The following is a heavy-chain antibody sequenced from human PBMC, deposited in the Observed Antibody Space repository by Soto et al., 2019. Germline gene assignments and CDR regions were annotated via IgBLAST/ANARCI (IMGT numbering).Heavy chain of an antibody. Sequence: ASVKVSCKASGYTFTGYYMHWVRQAPGQGLEWMGWINPNSGGTNYAQKFQGRVAIPTDESMSTAYMELSSLRSEDTAVYYFSIVAVAGTGGYYYGMDVWGQGTTVTVSS. D-gene: IGHD6-19*01. CDR3: SIVAVAGTGGYYYGMDV. J-gene: IGHJ6*02. V-gene: IGHV1-2*02. CDR1: GYTFTGYY. CDR2: INPNSGGT.